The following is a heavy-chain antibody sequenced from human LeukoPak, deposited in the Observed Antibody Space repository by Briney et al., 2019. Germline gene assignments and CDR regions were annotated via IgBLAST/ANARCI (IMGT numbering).Heavy chain of an antibody. V-gene: IGHV3-21*01. CDR2: ITSTSTYI. CDR1: GFTFSSYN. Sequence: PGGSLRLSCTASGFTFSSYNMSWVRQAPGKGLEWVSTITSTSTYIAYADSVKGRFTISRDNADNSVYLQMNSLRADDTAVYYCAKERPHGMDVWGQGTSVTVSS. D-gene: IGHD6-6*01. J-gene: IGHJ6*02. CDR3: AKERPHGMDV.